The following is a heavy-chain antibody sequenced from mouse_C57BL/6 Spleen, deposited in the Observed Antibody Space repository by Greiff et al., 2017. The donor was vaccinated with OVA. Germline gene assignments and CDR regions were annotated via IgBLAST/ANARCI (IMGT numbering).Heavy chain of an antibody. CDR3: ARAYDYEDYFDY. D-gene: IGHD2-4*01. CDR1: GFTFSDYG. V-gene: IGHV5-17*01. Sequence: EVKLVESGGGLVKPGGSLKLSCAASGFTFSDYGMHWVRQAPEKGLEWVAYISSGSSTIYYADTVKGRFTISRDNAKNTLFLQMTSLRSEDTAMYYCARAYDYEDYFDYWGQGTTLTVSS. CDR2: ISSGSSTI. J-gene: IGHJ2*01.